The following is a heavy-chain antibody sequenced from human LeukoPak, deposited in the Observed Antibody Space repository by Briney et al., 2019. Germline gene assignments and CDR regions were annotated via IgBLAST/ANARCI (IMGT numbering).Heavy chain of an antibody. CDR2: ISSTSGYI. V-gene: IGHV3-21*01. Sequence: GGSLRLSCAASGFTFSNYSMNWVRQAPGKGLEWVSSISSTSGYIFYADSVKGRFTISRDNAKNSLYLQMNSLRAEDTAVYYCARDEIGVMTRGNYYSYMDVWGKGTTVTVSS. CDR1: GFTFSNYS. CDR3: ARDEIGVMTRGNYYSYMDV. J-gene: IGHJ6*03. D-gene: IGHD3-22*01.